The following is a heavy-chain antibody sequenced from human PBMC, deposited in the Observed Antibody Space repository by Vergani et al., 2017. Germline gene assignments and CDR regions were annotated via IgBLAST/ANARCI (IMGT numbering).Heavy chain of an antibody. D-gene: IGHD4-23*01. CDR3: ARRPLGGNSVFGFDY. CDR2: IYPGDSDT. V-gene: IGHV5-51*01. Sequence: EVQLVQSGAEVKKPGESLKISCKGSAYSFTRYWIAWVRQMPGKGLEWMGIIYPGDSDTRYSPSFQGQVTISADKSISTAYLQWSSLKASDTAMYYCARRPLGGNSVFGFDYWGQGTLVTVSS. J-gene: IGHJ4*02. CDR1: AYSFTRYW.